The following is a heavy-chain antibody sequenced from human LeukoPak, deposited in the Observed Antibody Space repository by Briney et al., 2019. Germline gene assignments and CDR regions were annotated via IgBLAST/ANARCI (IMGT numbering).Heavy chain of an antibody. CDR3: AKDRGVVVTAIHDY. D-gene: IGHD2-21*02. Sequence: PGGSLRLSCAASRFTFSSYAMSWVRQAPGKGLEWVSAISGSGGSTYYADSVKGRFTISRDNSKNTLYLQMNSLRAEDTAVYYCAKDRGVVVTAIHDYWGQGTLVTVSS. CDR1: RFTFSSYA. V-gene: IGHV3-23*01. J-gene: IGHJ4*02. CDR2: ISGSGGST.